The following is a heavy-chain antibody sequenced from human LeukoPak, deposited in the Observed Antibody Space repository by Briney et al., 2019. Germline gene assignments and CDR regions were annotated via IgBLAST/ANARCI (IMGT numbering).Heavy chain of an antibody. CDR1: GYTFTSYY. J-gene: IGHJ4*02. V-gene: IGHV1-46*01. CDR2: INPSGGST. Sequence: ASVTVSCTASGYTFTSYYMHWVRQAPGQGLEWMGIINPSGGSTSYAQKFQGRVTMTRDTSTSTVYMEQSSLRSEDTAVYYCARDLTTETVAPGDYWGQGTLVTVSS. CDR3: ARDLTTETVAPGDY. D-gene: IGHD4/OR15-4a*01.